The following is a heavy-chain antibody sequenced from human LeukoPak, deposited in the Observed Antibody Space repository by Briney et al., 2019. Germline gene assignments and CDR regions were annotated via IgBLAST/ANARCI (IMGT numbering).Heavy chain of an antibody. CDR2: IYYSGST. Sequence: SETLSLTCTVSGGSISSSSYYWGWIRQPPGKGLEWIGSIYYSGSTYYNPSLKSRVTISVDTSKNQFSLKLSSVAAADTAVYYCARPPQYGSGSYWGQGTLVTVSS. CDR3: ARPPQYGSGSY. V-gene: IGHV4-39*01. J-gene: IGHJ4*02. CDR1: GGSISSSSYY. D-gene: IGHD3-10*01.